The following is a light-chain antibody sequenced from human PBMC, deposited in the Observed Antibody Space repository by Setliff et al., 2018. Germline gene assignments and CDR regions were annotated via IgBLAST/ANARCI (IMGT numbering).Light chain of an antibody. CDR3: GSFSSTTTFYV. CDR2: EVF. V-gene: IGLV2-18*02. Sequence: QSALAQPPSVSGSPGQSVTISCTGTYSDIGGHDRVSWYQQPPGAAPKLIIYEVFHRPSGVPGRFSGSKSGTTASLTISGLQAEDEADYFCGSFSSTTTFYVFGPWTKVTVL. CDR1: YSDIGGHDR. J-gene: IGLJ1*01.